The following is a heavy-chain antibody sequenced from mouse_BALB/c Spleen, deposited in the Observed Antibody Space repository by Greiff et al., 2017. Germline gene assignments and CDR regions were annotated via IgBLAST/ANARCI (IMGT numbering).Heavy chain of an antibody. CDR1: GFTFSSYG. V-gene: IGHV5-6*01. CDR3: ARHNYYGSSSWYFDV. CDR2: ISSGGSYT. J-gene: IGHJ1*01. D-gene: IGHD1-1*01. Sequence: EVKLMESGGDLVKPGGSLKLSCAASGFTFSSYGMSWVRQTPDKRLEWVATISSGGSYTYYPDSVKGRFTISRDNAKNTLYLQMSSLKSEDTAMYYCARHNYYGSSSWYFDVWGAGTTVTVSS.